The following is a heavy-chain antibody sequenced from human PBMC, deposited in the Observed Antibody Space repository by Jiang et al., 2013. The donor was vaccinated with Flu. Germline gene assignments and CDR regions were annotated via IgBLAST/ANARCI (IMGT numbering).Heavy chain of an antibody. CDR3: AKWPHFDWLFLRASGVGASVYFDY. V-gene: IGHV3-23*04. D-gene: IGHD3-9*01. J-gene: IGHJ4*02. CDR1: GFTFSSYA. CDR2: ISGSGGST. Sequence: VQLVESGGGLVQPGGSLRLSCAASGFTFSSYAMSWVRQAPGKGLEWVSAISGSGGSTYYADSVKGRFTISRDNSKNTLYLQMNSLRAEDTAVYHCAKWPHFDWLFLRASGVGASVYFDYWGQGTLVTVSS.